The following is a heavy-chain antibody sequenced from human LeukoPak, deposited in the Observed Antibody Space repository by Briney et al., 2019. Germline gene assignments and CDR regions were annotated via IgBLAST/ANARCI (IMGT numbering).Heavy chain of an antibody. Sequence: GGSLRLSCAASGFTFSTYWMSWVRQVPGRGPEWVANVNRDGSETYYLDSVKGRFTISKDNAKNSLYLQMNSLRAEDTALYHCARNNGMDVWGQGTTVIVSS. J-gene: IGHJ6*02. CDR1: GFTFSTYW. CDR2: VNRDGSET. V-gene: IGHV3-7*03. CDR3: ARNNGMDV.